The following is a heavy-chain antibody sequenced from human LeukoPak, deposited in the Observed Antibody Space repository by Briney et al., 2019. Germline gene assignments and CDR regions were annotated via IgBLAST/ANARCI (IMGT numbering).Heavy chain of an antibody. CDR1: GGSISSYY. J-gene: IGHJ4*02. D-gene: IGHD2-15*01. CDR3: ASGLEDFDSPANDY. CDR2: IYTSGST. Sequence: PSETLSLTCTVSGGSISSYYWSWIRQPAGKGLEWIGRIYTSGSTNYNPSLKSRVTMSVDTSKNQFSLKLSSVTAADTAVYYCASGLEDFDSPANDYWGQGTHVIVSP. V-gene: IGHV4-4*07.